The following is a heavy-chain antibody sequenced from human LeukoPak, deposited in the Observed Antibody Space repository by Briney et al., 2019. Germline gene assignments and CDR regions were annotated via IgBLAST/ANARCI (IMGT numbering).Heavy chain of an antibody. V-gene: IGHV1-8*02. CDR1: GYTFTGYY. CDR3: ARGRRGATNFYYYMDI. D-gene: IGHD1-26*01. CDR2: MNANSGNT. Sequence: GASVKVSCKASGYTFTGYYMNWVRQAPGQGLEWMGWMNANSGNTGYAQKFQGRVTMTRNTSINAAYMELSSLRSEDTAVYYCARGRRGATNFYYYMDIWGKGTTVTISS. J-gene: IGHJ6*03.